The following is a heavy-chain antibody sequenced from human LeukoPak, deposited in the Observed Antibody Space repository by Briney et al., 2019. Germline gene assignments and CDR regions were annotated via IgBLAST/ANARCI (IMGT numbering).Heavy chain of an antibody. CDR3: ARSIAAAGAWDNYNWSDP. Sequence: PGGSLRLSCAASGFTVSSNYMSWVRQAPGKGLEWVSVIYSGGSTYYADSVKGRFTISRDNSKNTLYLQMNSLRAEDTAVYYCARSIAAAGAWDNYNWSDPWGQGTLVTVSS. J-gene: IGHJ5*02. V-gene: IGHV3-53*01. D-gene: IGHD6-13*01. CDR1: GFTVSSNY. CDR2: IYSGGST.